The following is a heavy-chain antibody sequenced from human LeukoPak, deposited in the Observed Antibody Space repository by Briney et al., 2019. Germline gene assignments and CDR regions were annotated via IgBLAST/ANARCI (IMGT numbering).Heavy chain of an antibody. J-gene: IGHJ6*02. CDR3: AKSHARRHWFLSQYRSYGMDV. V-gene: IGHV3-30*18. Sequence: PGGSLRLSCAAAGLTFSSYGMHWVRQTPGKGLEWVAAISYDGVNKFYADSVKGRFTISRDNSKNTLYLQMNSLRAEETAVYYCAKSHARRHWFLSQYRSYGMDVWGQGTTVTVSS. CDR1: GLTFSSYG. CDR2: ISYDGVNK. D-gene: IGHD2-2*01.